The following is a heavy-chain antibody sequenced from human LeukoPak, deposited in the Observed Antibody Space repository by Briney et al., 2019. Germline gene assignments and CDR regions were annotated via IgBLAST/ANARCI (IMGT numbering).Heavy chain of an antibody. CDR2: IHPSGST. CDR1: GGSVSSYY. D-gene: IGHD6-19*01. J-gene: IGHJ4*02. CDR3: ARDSDTFSSAWYRYFDY. V-gene: IGHV4-4*07. Sequence: SETLPLTCTVSGGSVSSYYWSWIRQPAGKGLEWIGRIHPSGSTNYNPSLKSRVTMSVDTSKSQFSLKLSSVTAADTALYYCARDSDTFSSAWYRYFDYWGQGTLVTVSS.